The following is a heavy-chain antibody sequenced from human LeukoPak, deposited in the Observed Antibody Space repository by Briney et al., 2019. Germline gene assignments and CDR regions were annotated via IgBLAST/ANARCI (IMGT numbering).Heavy chain of an antibody. CDR3: ARQHLNDYNYFDY. Sequence: PGGSLRIPLKASGYLFTSYLIIWGRQLPGKGREGMGVIYPVDSDTRYSPSFHAQDTISAERSMRTHYLQSSSMKASDTAMYYCARQHLNDYNYFDYRGERSLVTVST. D-gene: IGHD5-24*01. V-gene: IGHV5-51*01. J-gene: IGHJ4*02. CDR1: GYLFTSYL. CDR2: IYPVDSDT.